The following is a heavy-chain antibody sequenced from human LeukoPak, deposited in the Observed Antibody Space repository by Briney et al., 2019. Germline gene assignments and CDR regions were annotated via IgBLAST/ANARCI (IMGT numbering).Heavy chain of an antibody. D-gene: IGHD3-22*01. Sequence: SETLSLTCAVYGGSFSDYYWIRRPPGKGLEWIGKLNHGGSTNYNPSLKSRVTISVDTSKNHFSLKLTSVTAADTAVYYCALCDSSAYYYSYWGQGTLVTVSS. CDR2: LNHGGST. CDR1: GGSFSDYY. V-gene: IGHV4-34*01. CDR3: ALCDSSAYYYSY. J-gene: IGHJ4*02.